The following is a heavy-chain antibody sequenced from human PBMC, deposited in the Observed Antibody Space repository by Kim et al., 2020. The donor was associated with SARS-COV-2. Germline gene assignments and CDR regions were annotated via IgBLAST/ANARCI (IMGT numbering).Heavy chain of an antibody. CDR2: ISWDGGST. J-gene: IGHJ6*02. CDR3: AKGDVVTALYYGMDV. CDR1: GFTFDDYT. V-gene: IGHV3-43*01. Sequence: GGSLRLSCAASGFTFDDYTMHWVRQAPGKGLEWVSLISWDGGSTYYADSVKGRFTISRDNSKNSLYLQMNSLRTEDTALYYCAKGDVVTALYYGMDVWGQGTTVTVSS. D-gene: IGHD2-21*02.